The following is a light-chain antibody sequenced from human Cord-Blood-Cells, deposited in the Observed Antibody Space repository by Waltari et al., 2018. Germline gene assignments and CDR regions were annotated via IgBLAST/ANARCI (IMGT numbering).Light chain of an antibody. Sequence: QSALTQPASVSGSPGQPITISCTGTSSDVGGYNYVSWYQQYPGKAPKLMIYEVSNRPSGVSNRFSGSKSGNTASLTISGLQAEDEADYYCSSYTSSSSYVFGTGTKVTVL. J-gene: IGLJ1*01. V-gene: IGLV2-14*01. CDR2: EVS. CDR3: SSYTSSSSYV. CDR1: SSDVGGYNY.